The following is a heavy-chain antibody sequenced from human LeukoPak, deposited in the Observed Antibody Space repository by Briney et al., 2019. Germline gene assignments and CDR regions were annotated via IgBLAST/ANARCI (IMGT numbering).Heavy chain of an antibody. CDR1: GGSISSSSYY. CDR3: ARKSASSQAGFDY. J-gene: IGHJ4*02. Sequence: SETLSLTCTVSGGSISSSSYYWGWIRQPPGKGLEGIGSIYYSGSTYYNPSLKSRVTISVDTSKNQFSLKLTSVTAADTAVYYCARKSASSQAGFDYWGQGTLVTVSS. V-gene: IGHV4-39*07. D-gene: IGHD2-2*01. CDR2: IYYSGST.